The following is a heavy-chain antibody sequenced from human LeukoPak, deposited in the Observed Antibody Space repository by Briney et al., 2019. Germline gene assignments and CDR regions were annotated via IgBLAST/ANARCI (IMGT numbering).Heavy chain of an antibody. CDR2: INPNSGGT. CDR1: GYTLTELS. Sequence: GASVKASCKVSGYTLTELSMHWVRQAPGKGLEWMGWINPNSGGTNYAQKFQGRVTMTRDTSISTAYMELSRLRSDDTAVYYCARDGVQWLDYYFDYWGQGTLVTVSS. V-gene: IGHV1-2*02. J-gene: IGHJ4*02. D-gene: IGHD6-19*01. CDR3: ARDGVQWLDYYFDY.